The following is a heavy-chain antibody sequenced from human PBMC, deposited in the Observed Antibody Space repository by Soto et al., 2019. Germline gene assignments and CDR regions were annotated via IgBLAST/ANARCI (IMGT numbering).Heavy chain of an antibody. Sequence: QVTLKESGPVLVKPTETLTLTCTVSGFSLSNARMGVSWIRQPPGKALEWLAHIFSNDEKSYSTSLKSRLTISKDTSKSQVVLTMTNMDPVDTATYYCARISGSWSYTHYYYYGMDVWGQGTTVTVSS. V-gene: IGHV2-26*01. CDR2: IFSNDEK. CDR3: ARISGSWSYTHYYYYGMDV. CDR1: GFSLSNARMG. J-gene: IGHJ6*02. D-gene: IGHD3-10*01.